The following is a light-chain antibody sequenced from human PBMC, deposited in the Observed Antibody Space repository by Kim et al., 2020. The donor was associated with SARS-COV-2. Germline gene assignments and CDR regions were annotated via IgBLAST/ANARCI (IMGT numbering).Light chain of an antibody. CDR2: DGH. CDR1: TKDIGSLDY. CDR3: SSLTTTNSLV. J-gene: IGLJ2*01. V-gene: IGLV2-14*03. Sequence: GQSSTLTCTGTTKDIGSLDYVSWYQQHPGNAPTLLIFDGHNRPLGVSPRFSGSKSGNTASLTISGLQPDDDAKYYCSSLTTTNSLVFGVGTKVTVL.